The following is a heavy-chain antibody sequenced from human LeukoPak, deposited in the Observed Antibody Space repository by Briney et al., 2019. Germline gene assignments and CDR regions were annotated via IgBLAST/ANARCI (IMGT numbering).Heavy chain of an antibody. CDR1: GFIFSSYW. V-gene: IGHV3-74*01. J-gene: IGHJ4*02. D-gene: IGHD3-10*01. Sequence: GGSLRLSCAASGFIFSSYWMHWVRHAPGKGLVWVSRINTDGSSTSYADSVKGRFTISRDNAKNTLYLQMNSLRAEDTAVYYCARSLTMVRGYDYWGQGTLVTVSS. CDR2: INTDGSST. CDR3: ARSLTMVRGYDY.